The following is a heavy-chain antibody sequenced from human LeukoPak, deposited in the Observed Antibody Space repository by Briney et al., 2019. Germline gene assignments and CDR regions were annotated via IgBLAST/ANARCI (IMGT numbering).Heavy chain of an antibody. CDR1: GFTFSSYS. D-gene: IGHD4-23*01. Sequence: GGSLRLSCAASGFTFSSYSMNWVRQAPGKGLEWVSSISSSSSYIYYADSVKGRFTISRVNAKNSLYLQMNSLRAEDTAVYYCAREGIGGYFDYWGQGTLVTVSS. J-gene: IGHJ4*02. CDR2: ISSSSSYI. V-gene: IGHV3-21*01. CDR3: AREGIGGYFDY.